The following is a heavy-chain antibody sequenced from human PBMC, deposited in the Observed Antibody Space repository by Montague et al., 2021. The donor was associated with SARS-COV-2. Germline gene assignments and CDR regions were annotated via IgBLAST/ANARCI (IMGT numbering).Heavy chain of an antibody. CDR3: ARARQDVVVPALGIGAYYYYYYMDV. V-gene: IGHV4-34*01. D-gene: IGHD2-2*01. Sequence: ETMSLTCAVYGGSFSGYYWSWIRQPPGKGLEWIGEINHSGSTNYNPSLKSRVTISVDTSKNQFSLKLSSVTAADTAAYYCARARQDVVVPALGIGAYYYYYYMDVWGKGTTVTVSS. CDR2: INHSGST. J-gene: IGHJ6*03. CDR1: GGSFSGYY.